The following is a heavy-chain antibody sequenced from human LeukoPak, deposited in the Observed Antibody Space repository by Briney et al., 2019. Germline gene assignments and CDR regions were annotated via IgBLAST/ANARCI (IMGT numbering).Heavy chain of an antibody. V-gene: IGHV4-59*01. CDR1: GGSISSYY. CDR2: IYYSGST. CDR3: ARARSSFITIFGVVTQYYFDY. J-gene: IGHJ4*02. D-gene: IGHD3-3*01. Sequence: SETLSLTCTVSGGSISSYYWSWIRQPPVKGLEWIGYIYYSGSTNYNPSLKSRVTISVDTSKNQFSLKLSSVTAADTAVYYCARARSSFITIFGVVTQYYFDYWGQGTLVTVSS.